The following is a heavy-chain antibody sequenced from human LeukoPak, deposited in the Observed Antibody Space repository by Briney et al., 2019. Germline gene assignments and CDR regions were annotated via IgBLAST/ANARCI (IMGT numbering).Heavy chain of an antibody. V-gene: IGHV4-59*01. CDR3: ASLGYRAYYFDY. J-gene: IGHJ4*02. Sequence: SETLSLICTVSGGSISSYYWSWIRQPSGKGLEWIGYIYYSGSTNYNPSLKSRVTISVDTSKNQFSLKLSSVTAADTAVYYCASLGYRAYYFDYWGQGTLVTVSS. CDR2: IYYSGST. D-gene: IGHD5-24*01. CDR1: GGSISSYY.